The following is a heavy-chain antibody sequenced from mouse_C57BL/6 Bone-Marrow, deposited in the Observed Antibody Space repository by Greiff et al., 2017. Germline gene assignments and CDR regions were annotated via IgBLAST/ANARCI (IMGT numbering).Heavy chain of an antibody. V-gene: IGHV1-22*01. CDR1: GYTFTDYN. CDR3: AYYSNYEREMDY. CDR2: INPNNGGT. J-gene: IGHJ4*01. Sequence: VQLQQSGPELVKPGASVKMSCKASGYTFTDYNMHWVKQSHGKSLEWIGYINPNNGGTSYNQKFKGKATLTVNKSSSTAYMELRSLTSEDSAVYYCAYYSNYEREMDYWGQGTSVTVSS. D-gene: IGHD2-5*01.